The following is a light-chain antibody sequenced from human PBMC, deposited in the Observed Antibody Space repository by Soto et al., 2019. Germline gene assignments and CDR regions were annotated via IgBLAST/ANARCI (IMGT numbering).Light chain of an antibody. CDR1: QNISSY. CDR3: QQTYSTPPT. Sequence: DIQMTQSPSSLSASVGERLTITCRASQNISSYLNWSQQKPGKAPKLLIYAASSMQSGVPSRFSGSGSVTDFTLTISHLRPEDFATRCCQQTYSTPPTFGQATQLEIK. CDR2: AAS. J-gene: IGKJ5*01. V-gene: IGKV1-39*01.